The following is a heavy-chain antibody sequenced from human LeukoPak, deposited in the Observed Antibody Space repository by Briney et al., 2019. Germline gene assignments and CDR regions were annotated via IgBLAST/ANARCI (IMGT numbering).Heavy chain of an antibody. J-gene: IGHJ4*02. CDR2: IYSGGST. D-gene: IGHD6-19*01. CDR3: ARGNSGWYSFDY. Sequence: PGGSLRLSCAASGFTFSQYSMNWVRQAPGKGLEWVSVIYSGGSTYYADSVKGRFTISRDNSRNTLYLQMNSLRAEDTAVYYCARGNSGWYSFDYWGQGTLVTVSS. V-gene: IGHV3-53*01. CDR1: GFTFSQYS.